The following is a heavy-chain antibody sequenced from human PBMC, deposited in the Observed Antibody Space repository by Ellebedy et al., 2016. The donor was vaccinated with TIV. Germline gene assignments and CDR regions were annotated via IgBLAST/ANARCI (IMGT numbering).Heavy chain of an antibody. J-gene: IGHJ4*02. V-gene: IGHV3-30*04. CDR3: ARDRSYSPTY. CDR1: GFTSSNYA. Sequence: GESLKTSXASSGFTSSNYAMNWVRQAPGKGLELVAFITYDGNNKYYADSVKGRFTLSRDNSKNTLYLEMNSLRAEDTAVYYCARDRSYSPTYWGQGTLVTVSS. D-gene: IGHD1-26*01. CDR2: ITYDGNNK.